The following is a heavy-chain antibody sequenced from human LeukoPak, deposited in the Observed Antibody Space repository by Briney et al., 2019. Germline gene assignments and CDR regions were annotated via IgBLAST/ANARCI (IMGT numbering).Heavy chain of an antibody. V-gene: IGHV4-34*01. J-gene: IGHJ4*02. CDR3: ASTDDYSNYVDY. Sequence: PSETLSLTCAVYGGSFRGYYWSWIRQPPGKGLEWIGEINHSGSTNYNPSLKSRVTIPVATSKNQFSLKLSSVTAADTAVYYCASTDDYSNYVDYWGQGTLVTVSS. CDR2: INHSGST. D-gene: IGHD4-11*01. CDR1: GGSFRGYY.